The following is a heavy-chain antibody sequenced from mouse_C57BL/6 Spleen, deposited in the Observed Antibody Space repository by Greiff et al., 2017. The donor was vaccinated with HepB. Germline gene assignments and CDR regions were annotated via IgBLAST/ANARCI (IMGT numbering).Heavy chain of an antibody. V-gene: IGHV1-80*01. CDR3: ARSPEWYSYV. Sequence: QVQLPQSGAELVKPGASVKISCKASGYAFSSYWMNWVKQRPGQGLEWFGQIYPGDGDTNYKGKFKGKATLTADKSSRPAYLQLSSLTSEDPAVYFGARSPEWYSYVWGTWTSVNV. J-gene: IGHJ1*03. CDR1: GYAFSSYW. CDR2: IYPGDGDT.